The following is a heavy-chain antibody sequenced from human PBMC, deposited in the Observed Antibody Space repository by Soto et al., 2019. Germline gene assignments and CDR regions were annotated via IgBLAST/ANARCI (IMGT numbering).Heavy chain of an antibody. D-gene: IGHD3-10*01. V-gene: IGHV1-18*01. CDR1: VYTFTSYG. Sequence: GXSVKVSCKASVYTFTSYGISWVRQAPGQGLEWMGWISAYNGNTNYAQKLQGRVTMTADTSTSTAYMELRSLRSDDTAVYYCARSRMYGSGRHLWDYWGQGHLVTVSS. J-gene: IGHJ4*02. CDR3: ARSRMYGSGRHLWDY. CDR2: ISAYNGNT.